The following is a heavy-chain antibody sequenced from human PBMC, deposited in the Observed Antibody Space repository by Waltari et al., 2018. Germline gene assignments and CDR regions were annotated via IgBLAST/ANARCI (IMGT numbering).Heavy chain of an antibody. CDR2: AFHGGTT. D-gene: IGHD6-19*01. Sequence: QLHLQQSGPGLVKPSETLSLTCRVSGDSISTSRYYWGWIRQPPGKGLGWIGSAFHGGTTHYNPSLKSGVTSSIDTSRNQFSLTLSSVTAADTAVFYCAGGYSSGWYAYWGQGTQVTVPS. CDR3: AGGYSSGWYAY. V-gene: IGHV4-39*01. CDR1: GDSISTSRYY. J-gene: IGHJ4*02.